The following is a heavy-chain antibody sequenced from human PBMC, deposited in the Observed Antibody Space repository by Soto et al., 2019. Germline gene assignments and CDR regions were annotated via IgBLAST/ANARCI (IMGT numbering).Heavy chain of an antibody. Sequence: QAQLVESGGGVVQPGRSLRLSCAASGFTFSSYGMHGVRQAPGKGLAWVAVISYDGSNKYYADSVKGRFTISRDNSKNTLYLQMNSLRAEDTAVYYCAKEWVYDSSGWSFDYWGQGTLVTASS. D-gene: IGHD3-22*01. V-gene: IGHV3-30*18. CDR2: ISYDGSNK. CDR1: GFTFSSYG. CDR3: AKEWVYDSSGWSFDY. J-gene: IGHJ4*02.